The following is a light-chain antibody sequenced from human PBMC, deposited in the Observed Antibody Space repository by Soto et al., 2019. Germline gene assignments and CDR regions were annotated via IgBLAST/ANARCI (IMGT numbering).Light chain of an antibody. J-gene: IGKJ4*01. V-gene: IGKV3-15*01. Sequence: EIVMTQSTATLSVSPGERATLSCRASQSVSSNLAWYQQKPGQAPRLLIYGASTRATGIPARFSGSGSGTEFTLTISSLQSEDFAVYYCQQYNNCPLTFGGGTKVEIK. CDR1: QSVSSN. CDR3: QQYNNCPLT. CDR2: GAS.